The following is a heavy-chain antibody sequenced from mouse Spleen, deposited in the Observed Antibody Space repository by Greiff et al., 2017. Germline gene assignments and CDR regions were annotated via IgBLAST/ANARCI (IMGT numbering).Heavy chain of an antibody. CDR3: ANFDY. CDR1: GYTFTSYW. Sequence: VQLQQPGAELVKPGASVKLSCKASGYTFTSYWMHWVKQRPGQGLEWIGEIDPSDSYTNYNQKFKGKATLTVDKSSSTAYMQLSSLTSEDSAVYYCANFDYWGQGTTLTVSS. V-gene: IGHV1-69*02. CDR2: IDPSDSYT. J-gene: IGHJ2*01.